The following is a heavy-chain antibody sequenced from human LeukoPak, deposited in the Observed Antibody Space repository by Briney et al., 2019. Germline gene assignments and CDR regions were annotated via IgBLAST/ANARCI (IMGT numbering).Heavy chain of an antibody. Sequence: ASVKVSCKASGYTFTSYGISWVRQAPGQGLEWMGWISAYNGNTNYAQKLQGRVTITADKSTSTAYMELSSLRSEDTAVYYCASGNYYEYWGQGTLVTVSS. J-gene: IGHJ4*02. D-gene: IGHD1-26*01. CDR3: ASGNYYEY. CDR2: ISAYNGNT. V-gene: IGHV1-18*01. CDR1: GYTFTSYG.